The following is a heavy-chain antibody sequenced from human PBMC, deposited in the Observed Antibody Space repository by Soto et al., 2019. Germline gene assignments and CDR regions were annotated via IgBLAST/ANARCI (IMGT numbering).Heavy chain of an antibody. J-gene: IGHJ5*02. CDR2: IYYSGST. CDR3: ARTAHCTSTSCYSGWFDP. CDR1: GGSISSSSYY. Sequence: PSETLSLTCTVSGGSISSSSYYWGWIRQPPGKGLEWIGSIYYSGSTYYNPSLKSRVTISVDTSKNQFSLKLSSVTAADTAVYYCARTAHCTSTSCYSGWFDPWGQGTLVTVSS. D-gene: IGHD2-2*01. V-gene: IGHV4-39*01.